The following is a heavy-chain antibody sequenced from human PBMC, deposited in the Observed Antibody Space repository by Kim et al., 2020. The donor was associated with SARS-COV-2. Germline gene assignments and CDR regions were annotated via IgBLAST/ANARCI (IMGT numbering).Heavy chain of an antibody. Sequence: WGSLRLSCEASGFIFSDFEMNWVRQTPGRGLEWGSLITRNGFSTHYAESVKGRFIISRDNAKKSLHLQMNSLRDEDTGVYYCARSFLSPFADCGQGTRVTVPS. CDR1: GFIFSDFE. D-gene: IGHD3-16*02. J-gene: IGHJ4*02. V-gene: IGHV3-48*03. CDR3: ARSFLSPFAD. CDR2: ITRNGFS.